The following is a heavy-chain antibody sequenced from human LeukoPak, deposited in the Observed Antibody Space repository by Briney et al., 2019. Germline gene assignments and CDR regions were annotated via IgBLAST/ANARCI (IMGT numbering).Heavy chain of an antibody. V-gene: IGHV3-23*01. CDR1: GFTFSSYA. CDR2: ISGSGGST. D-gene: IGHD2-2*01. Sequence: AGGSLRLSCAASGFTFSSYAMSWVRQAPGKGLEWVSAISGSGGSTYYADSVKGRFTISRDNSKNTLYLQMNSLRAEDTAVYYCANDSSVVVPAAIPYWGQGTLVTVSS. J-gene: IGHJ4*02. CDR3: ANDSSVVVPAAIPY.